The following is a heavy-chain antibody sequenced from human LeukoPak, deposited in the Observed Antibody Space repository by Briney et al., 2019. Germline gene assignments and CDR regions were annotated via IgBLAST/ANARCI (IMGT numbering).Heavy chain of an antibody. Sequence: SETLSLTCTVSGGSISNYYWSWIRQPPGKGLEWIGFIYYSGTTHYNPSLKSRVTMSVATSNNQFSLRLSSVTAADTAIYYCARHSGASPHYFDYWGEGALVTVSS. CDR1: GGSISNYY. CDR2: IYYSGTT. V-gene: IGHV4-59*08. D-gene: IGHD1-26*01. J-gene: IGHJ4*02. CDR3: ARHSGASPHYFDY.